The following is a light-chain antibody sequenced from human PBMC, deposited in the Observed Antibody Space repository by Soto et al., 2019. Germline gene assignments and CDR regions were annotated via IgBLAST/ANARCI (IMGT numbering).Light chain of an antibody. CDR1: SSDVGSYNL. CDR3: CSYAGRSTVYV. V-gene: IGLV2-23*02. CDR2: EVT. J-gene: IGLJ1*01. Sequence: QSVLTQPASVSGSPGQSITISCTGTSSDVGSYNLVSWYQQHPGKAPKLMIYEVTQRPSGVSNRFSGSKSGNTASLTISGLQAEDEADYYCCSYAGRSTVYVFGTGTQLTVL.